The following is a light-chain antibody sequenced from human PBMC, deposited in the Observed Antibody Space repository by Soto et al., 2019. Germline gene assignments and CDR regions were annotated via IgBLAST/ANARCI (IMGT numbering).Light chain of an antibody. CDR1: SSDVGGYNY. Sequence: QSALTQPASVSGSRGQSITISCTGTSSDVGGYNYVSWYQQHPGKAPKLMIYEVSNRPSGVSNRFSGSKSGNTASLTISGLQAEDEADYYCSSYTSSSTRVFGTGTNLTVL. CDR2: EVS. J-gene: IGLJ1*01. CDR3: SSYTSSSTRV. V-gene: IGLV2-14*01.